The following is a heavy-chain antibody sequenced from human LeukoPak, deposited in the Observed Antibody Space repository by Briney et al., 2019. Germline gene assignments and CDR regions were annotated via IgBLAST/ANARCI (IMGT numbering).Heavy chain of an antibody. CDR3: ATQPLTWPQSRTSSFDP. D-gene: IGHD5-24*01. J-gene: IGHJ5*02. CDR1: GGSISSSSYY. CDR2: IYYSGST. Sequence: SETLSLTCTVSGGSISSSSYYWGWIRQPPGKGLEWIGSIYYSGSTYYNPSLKSRVTISVDTSKNQFSLRLSSVTAADPAVYYCATQPLTWPQSRTSSFDPWGHGTLVTVSS. V-gene: IGHV4-39*07.